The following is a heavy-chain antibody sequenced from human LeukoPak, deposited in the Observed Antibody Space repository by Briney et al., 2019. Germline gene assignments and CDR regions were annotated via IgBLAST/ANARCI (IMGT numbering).Heavy chain of an antibody. Sequence: PGGSLRLSCAASGFTFSSHSMNWVRQAPGRGLEWVSSISSDTSYIYYADSVKGRFTISRDNAKNSLYLQMNSLRAEDTAVYYCARSSGWYHRGPDYYYYYMDVWGKGTTVTISS. CDR2: ISSDTSYI. CDR1: GFTFSSHS. CDR3: ARSSGWYHRGPDYYYYYMDV. J-gene: IGHJ6*03. D-gene: IGHD6-19*01. V-gene: IGHV3-21*01.